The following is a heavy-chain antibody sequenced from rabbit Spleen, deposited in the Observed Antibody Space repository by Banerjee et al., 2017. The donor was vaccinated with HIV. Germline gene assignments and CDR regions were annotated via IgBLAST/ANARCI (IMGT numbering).Heavy chain of an antibody. D-gene: IGHD8-1*01. Sequence: QSLEESGGGLVKPGGTLTLTCTASGIDFSGYYYMCWVRQAPGKGLEWIACIDTGSSGFTYSATWAKGRFTCSKTSSTTVTLQMTSLTVADTATYFCARDTGSSFSSYGMDLWGPGTLVTVS. V-gene: IGHV1S40*01. CDR3: ARDTGSSFSSYGMDL. CDR1: GIDFSGYYY. CDR2: IDTGSSGFT. J-gene: IGHJ6*01.